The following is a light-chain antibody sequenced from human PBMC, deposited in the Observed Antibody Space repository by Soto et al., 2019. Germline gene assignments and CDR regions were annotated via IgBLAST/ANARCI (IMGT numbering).Light chain of an antibody. CDR3: KQYGSSPTT. J-gene: IGKJ2*01. Sequence: EIVLTQSPATLSLSPGERATLSCRASQTVGSTYLAWYQQKPGQAPRLLIYGASSRATGIPERFSGSGSGTDFTLTISSLEPEDFAVYFCKQYGSSPTTFGQGTRLEIK. CDR1: QTVGSTY. CDR2: GAS. V-gene: IGKV3-20*01.